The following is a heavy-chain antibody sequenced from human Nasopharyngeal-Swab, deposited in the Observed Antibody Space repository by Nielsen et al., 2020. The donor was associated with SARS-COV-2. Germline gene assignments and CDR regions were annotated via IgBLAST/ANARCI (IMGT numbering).Heavy chain of an antibody. CDR3: ARDQPPPYDFWSGYYREYNWFDP. Sequence: ASVKVSCKASGYTFTGYYMHWVRQAPGQGLEWMGWINPNSGGTNYAQKLQGRVTMTTDTSTSTAYMELRSLRPDDTAVYYCARDQPPPYDFWSGYYREYNWFDPWGQGTLVTVSS. V-gene: IGHV1-2*02. D-gene: IGHD3-3*01. J-gene: IGHJ5*02. CDR1: GYTFTGYY. CDR2: INPNSGGT.